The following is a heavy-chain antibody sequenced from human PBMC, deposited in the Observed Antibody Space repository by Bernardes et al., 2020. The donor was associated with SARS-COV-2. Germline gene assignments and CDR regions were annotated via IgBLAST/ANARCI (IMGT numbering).Heavy chain of an antibody. CDR2: INPVDGGT. CDR3: ARDYYGSGSYYHFDN. J-gene: IGHJ4*02. Sequence: ASVKVSCKASGYTFSSYYIPWVRQAPGQGLEWMGKINPVDGGTSYAQKFQGRVTMTKDTSTSTVYMELSSVRSEDTAIYYCARDYYGSGSYYHFDNWGQGTLVTVSS. V-gene: IGHV1-46*01. D-gene: IGHD3-10*01. CDR1: GYTFSSYY.